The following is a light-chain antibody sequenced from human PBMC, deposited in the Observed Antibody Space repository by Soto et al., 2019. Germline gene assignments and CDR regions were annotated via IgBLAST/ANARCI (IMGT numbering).Light chain of an antibody. CDR2: KSS. Sequence: ILMTQSPSSLSASVGDTVTITCRASQDVDKWLAWYQQKPGKAPNLLIWKSSTLIGGVPSRCSAVGSGTQSSLTISGQQHDDVATYYCQQYSTYWTFGQGTMVEIK. CDR1: QDVDKW. V-gene: IGKV1-5*03. J-gene: IGKJ1*01. CDR3: QQYSTYWT.